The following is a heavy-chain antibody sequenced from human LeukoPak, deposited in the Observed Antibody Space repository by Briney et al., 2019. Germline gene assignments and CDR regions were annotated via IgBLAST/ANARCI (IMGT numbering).Heavy chain of an antibody. CDR2: IYYSGST. Sequence: SETLSLTCTVSGGSISSYYWSWIRQPPGKGLEWIGYIYYSGSTNYNPSLKSRVTISVDTSKNQFSLKLSSVTAADTAVYYCARGELDSSGYLVGQGHLLFDYWGQGTLVTVSS. CDR3: ARGELDSSGYLVGQGHLLFDY. V-gene: IGHV4-59*08. J-gene: IGHJ4*02. D-gene: IGHD3-22*01. CDR1: GGSISSYY.